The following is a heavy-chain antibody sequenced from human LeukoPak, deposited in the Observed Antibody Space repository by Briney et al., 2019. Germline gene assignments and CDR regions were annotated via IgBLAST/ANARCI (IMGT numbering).Heavy chain of an antibody. J-gene: IGHJ4*02. CDR2: ISSSSAYI. D-gene: IGHD4-23*01. CDR3: ARGTTVVRSPFDH. Sequence: PGGSLRLSCAASDFTFSTYNMNWVRQAPGKGLEWVSSISSSSAYIFYADSVMGRFTISRDNAKNSLYLQMNSLRAEDTAVYYCARGTTVVRSPFDHWGQGTLVTVSS. CDR1: DFTFSTYN. V-gene: IGHV3-21*01.